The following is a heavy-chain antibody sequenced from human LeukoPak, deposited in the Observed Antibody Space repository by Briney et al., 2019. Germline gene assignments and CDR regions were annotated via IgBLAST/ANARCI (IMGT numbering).Heavy chain of an antibody. V-gene: IGHV3-30-3*01. CDR2: ISYDGSIK. D-gene: IGHD6-13*01. J-gene: IGHJ4*02. Sequence: PGGSLRLSCAASGFTFSSYAMHWVRQAPGKGLEWVAVISYDGSIKYYADSVKGRFTISRDNSKDTLYLQMNSLRAEDTAVYYCARDSTGYSSSWSLDYWGQGTLVTVSS. CDR3: ARDSTGYSSSWSLDY. CDR1: GFTFSSYA.